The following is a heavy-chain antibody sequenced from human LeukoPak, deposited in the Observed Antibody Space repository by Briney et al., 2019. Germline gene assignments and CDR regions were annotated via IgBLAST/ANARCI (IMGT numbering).Heavy chain of an antibody. CDR3: ASYGSGSYYNVAWFDP. CDR2: IHHSGST. J-gene: IGHJ5*02. D-gene: IGHD3-10*01. V-gene: IGHV4-38-2*02. CDR1: GYFISSGYY. Sequence: SETLSLTCTVSGYFISSGYYWGWIRQPPGKGLQWIGSIHHSGSTYYNPSLKSRVTISVDTSKNQFSLKLSSVTAADTAVYYCASYGSGSYYNVAWFDPWGQGTLVTVSS.